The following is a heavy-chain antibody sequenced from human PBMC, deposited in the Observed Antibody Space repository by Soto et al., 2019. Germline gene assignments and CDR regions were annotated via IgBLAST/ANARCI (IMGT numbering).Heavy chain of an antibody. CDR3: ARGDFWSGSDY. CDR1: GDSISNNYW. CDR2: IFHSGST. D-gene: IGHD3-3*01. Sequence: SETLSLTCDVSGDSISNNYWWTWVRQFPGEGLQWIGEIFHSGSTNYNPPLKNRVKISVDTSKNRFSLMLSSVTAADTAMYYCARGDFWSGSDYWGQGXQVTVYS. J-gene: IGHJ4*02. V-gene: IGHV4-4*02.